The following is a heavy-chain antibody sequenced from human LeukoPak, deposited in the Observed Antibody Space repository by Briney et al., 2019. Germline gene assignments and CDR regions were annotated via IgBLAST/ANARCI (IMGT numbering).Heavy chain of an antibody. CDR2: INWNGGST. J-gene: IGHJ5*02. Sequence: GGSLRLSCAASGFTFDDYGMSWVRQAPGKGLEWVSGINWNGGSTGYADSVKGRFTISRDNAKNSLYLQMNSLRAEDRALYHCARVGYDSSGYYYSPWGQGTLVTVSS. V-gene: IGHV3-20*01. CDR3: ARVGYDSSGYYYSP. D-gene: IGHD3-22*01. CDR1: GFTFDDYG.